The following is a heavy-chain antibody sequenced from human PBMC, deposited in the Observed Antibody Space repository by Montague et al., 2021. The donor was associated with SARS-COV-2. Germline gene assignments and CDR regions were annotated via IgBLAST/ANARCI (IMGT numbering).Heavy chain of an antibody. Sequence: TLSLTCTISGGSISSGGYYWSWIRQHPGKGLEWIGYIYYSGSTYYNPSLKSRLTISVDTSKNQFSLKLSSVTAADTAVYYCARGEGVMVYVYGMDVWGQGTTVTVSS. D-gene: IGHD2-8*01. J-gene: IGHJ6*02. CDR1: GGSISSGGYY. CDR3: ARGEGVMVYVYGMDV. V-gene: IGHV4-31*03. CDR2: IYYSGST.